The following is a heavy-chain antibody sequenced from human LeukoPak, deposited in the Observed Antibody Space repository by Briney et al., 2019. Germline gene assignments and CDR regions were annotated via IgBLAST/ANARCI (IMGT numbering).Heavy chain of an antibody. J-gene: IGHJ5*02. Sequence: PSETLSLTCAVYGGSFSGYYWSWIRQPPGKGLEWIGEINHSGSANYNPSLKSRVTISVDTSKNQFSLKLSSVTAADTAVYYCARGSAFDPWGQGTLVTVSS. V-gene: IGHV4-34*01. CDR1: GGSFSGYY. CDR2: INHSGSA. CDR3: ARGSAFDP.